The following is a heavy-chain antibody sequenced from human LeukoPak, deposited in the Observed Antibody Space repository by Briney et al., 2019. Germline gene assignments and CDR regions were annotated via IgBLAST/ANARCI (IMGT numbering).Heavy chain of an antibody. CDR1: GFIFKNFG. V-gene: IGHV3-30*02. CDR2: IRYDGSSK. J-gene: IGHJ4*02. CDR3: AKFGSSGLQGY. Sequence: GGSLRLPCAASGFIFKNFGMYRARQAPGKGLEWVAFIRYDGSSKQYTDSVKGRFTIFRDNSKNTLYLQMNSLKSEDTAVYYCAKFGSSGLQGYWGQGTLVTVSS. D-gene: IGHD6-6*01.